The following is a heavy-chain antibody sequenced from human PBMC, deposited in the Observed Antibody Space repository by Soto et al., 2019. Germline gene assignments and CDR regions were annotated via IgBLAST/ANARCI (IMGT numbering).Heavy chain of an antibody. Sequence: PGGSLRLSCAASGFTFTSYAMSWVRQAPGKGLEWVSAITSSGGSTAYYADSVKGRFTISRDNSNNTVFLQMNSLRAEDTALYYCAKVRVILVARGYFDLWGRGTLVTVSS. CDR1: GFTFTSYA. J-gene: IGHJ2*01. CDR3: AKVRVILVARGYFDL. CDR2: ITSSGGSTA. D-gene: IGHD3-22*01. V-gene: IGHV3-23*01.